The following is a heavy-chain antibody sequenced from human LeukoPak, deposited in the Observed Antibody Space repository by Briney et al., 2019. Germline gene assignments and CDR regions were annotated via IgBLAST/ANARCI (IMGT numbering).Heavy chain of an antibody. CDR2: ISGSGGST. CDR3: AKSGGYSGSWYST. V-gene: IGHV3-23*01. CDR1: GFTFSSYA. D-gene: IGHD6-13*01. Sequence: GGSLRLSCAVSGFTFSSYAMSWVRQAPGKGLEWVSVISGSGGSTYYADSVKGRFTISRDNSKNTLYLQMNSLRAEDTAVYYCAKSGGYSGSWYSTWGQGTLVTVSS. J-gene: IGHJ5*02.